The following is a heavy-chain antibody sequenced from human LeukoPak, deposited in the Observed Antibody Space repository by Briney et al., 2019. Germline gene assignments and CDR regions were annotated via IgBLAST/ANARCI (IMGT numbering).Heavy chain of an antibody. V-gene: IGHV4-59*12. D-gene: IGHD3-22*01. Sequence: SETLSLTCTVSGGSISSYYWSWIRQPPGKGLEWIGYIYYSGSTIYNPSLKSRVTISVDRSKNQFSLKLSSVTAADTAVYYCARGGSYDSISYYYYGMDVWGQGTTVTVSS. CDR1: GGSISSYY. CDR3: ARGGSYDSISYYYYGMDV. CDR2: IYYSGST. J-gene: IGHJ6*02.